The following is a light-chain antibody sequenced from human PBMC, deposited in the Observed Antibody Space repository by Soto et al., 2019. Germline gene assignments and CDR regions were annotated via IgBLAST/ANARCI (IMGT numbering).Light chain of an antibody. V-gene: IGKV2-28*01. CDR1: QSLLLSNGNNY. J-gene: IGKJ2*01. CDR2: LGS. CDR3: MQALQTPYT. Sequence: DIVMTQSPVSLPVTPGEPASISCRSSQSLLLSNGNNYLDWYLQKPGQSPQLLIYLGSNRASGVPDRFSGSGSGTDFTLKISRVEAEDVGVYYCMQALQTPYTFGQGTKLEIK.